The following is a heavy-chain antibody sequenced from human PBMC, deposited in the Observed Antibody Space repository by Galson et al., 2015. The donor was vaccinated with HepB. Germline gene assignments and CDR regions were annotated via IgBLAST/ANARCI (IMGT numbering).Heavy chain of an antibody. CDR2: INAGNGNT. Sequence: SVKVSCKAAGYTFTSYAMQWVRQAPGQRLEWMGWINAGNGNTKYSQKFQGRVTITRDTSASTAYMELSSLRSEDTAVYYCARGYSGYDVPIDYWGQGTLVTVSS. V-gene: IGHV1-3*01. CDR3: ARGYSGYDVPIDY. J-gene: IGHJ4*02. D-gene: IGHD5-12*01. CDR1: GYTFTSYA.